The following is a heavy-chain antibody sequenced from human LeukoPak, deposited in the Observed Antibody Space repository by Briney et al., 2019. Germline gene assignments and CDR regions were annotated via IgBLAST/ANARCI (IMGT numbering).Heavy chain of an antibody. CDR1: GFTFSSYW. V-gene: IGHV3-23*01. CDR2: ISGGGTT. Sequence: AGGSLRLSCAASGFTFSSYWMTWVRQAPGKGLEWASGISGGGTTYYADSVKGRFTISRDNSKNTVYLQINSLRAEGTAMYYCAKVSSAWSIDYWGQGTLVTVSS. D-gene: IGHD6-19*01. CDR3: AKVSSAWSIDY. J-gene: IGHJ4*02.